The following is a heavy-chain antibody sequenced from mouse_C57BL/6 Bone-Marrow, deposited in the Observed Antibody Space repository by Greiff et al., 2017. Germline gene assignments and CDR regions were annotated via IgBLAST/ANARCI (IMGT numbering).Heavy chain of an antibody. CDR2: ILPGSGST. CDR3: ARDGYYGSLVLFDY. Sequence: VQLQQSGAELMKPGASVKLSCKATGYTFTGYWIEWVKQRPGHGLEWIGEILPGSGSTSYNEKFKGKATFTADTSSNTAYMQLSSLTTEDSAIYYGARDGYYGSLVLFDYWGQGTTLTVSA. D-gene: IGHD1-1*01. CDR1: GYTFTGYW. J-gene: IGHJ2*01. V-gene: IGHV1-9*01.